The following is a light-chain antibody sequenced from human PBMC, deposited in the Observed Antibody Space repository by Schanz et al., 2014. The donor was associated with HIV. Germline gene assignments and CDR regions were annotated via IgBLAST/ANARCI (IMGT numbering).Light chain of an antibody. Sequence: DIQMTQSPSTLSASIGDGVTITCRASQYISSWLAWYQQKPGQAPNLLIYRASTLETGVSSRFSGSGSGTEFTLTISSLQPDDFATYYCQQYDTFPYTFGQGTKLDIQ. CDR2: RAS. J-gene: IGKJ2*01. V-gene: IGKV1-5*03. CDR3: QQYDTFPYT. CDR1: QYISSW.